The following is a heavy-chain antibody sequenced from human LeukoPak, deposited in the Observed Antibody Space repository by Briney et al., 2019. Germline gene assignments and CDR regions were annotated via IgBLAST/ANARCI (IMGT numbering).Heavy chain of an antibody. CDR2: IIPILGIA. V-gene: IGHV1-69*04. J-gene: IGHJ6*02. Sequence: ASVKVSCKASGGTFSSYAISWVRQAPGQGLEWMGRIIPILGIANYAQKFQGRVTITADKSTSTAYMELSSLRSEDTAVYYCARADYGSGSYYYYGMDVWGQGTTVTVSS. CDR1: GGTFSSYA. D-gene: IGHD3-10*01. CDR3: ARADYGSGSYYYYGMDV.